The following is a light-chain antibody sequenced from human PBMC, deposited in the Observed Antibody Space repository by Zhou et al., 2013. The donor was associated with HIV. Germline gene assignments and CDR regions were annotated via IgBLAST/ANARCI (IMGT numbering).Light chain of an antibody. J-gene: IGKJ3*01. V-gene: IGKV2-29*01. CDR2: EVS. Sequence: DIVMTQTPLSLSVTPGQPASISCKSSQSLLHSDGKTYLYWYLQKPGQSPQLLIYEVSSRFSGVPDRFSGSGSGTDFTLTISSVQPEDFATYYCQQINTYPLTFGPGTTVDIK. CDR3: QQINTYPLT. CDR1: QSLLHSDGKTY.